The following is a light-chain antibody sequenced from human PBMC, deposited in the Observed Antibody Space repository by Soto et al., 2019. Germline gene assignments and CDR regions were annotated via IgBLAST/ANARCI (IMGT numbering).Light chain of an antibody. Sequence: EIVLTQSPATLSLSPGEGATLSCRASQSVSNYLAWYQQKPGQAPRLLIYDASNRATGIPARFSCSGSGTDFTLTISSLEPEDFAVYYCQHRFNWGYSFGQGTKLESK. J-gene: IGKJ2*01. V-gene: IGKV3-11*01. CDR2: DAS. CDR1: QSVSNY. CDR3: QHRFNWGYS.